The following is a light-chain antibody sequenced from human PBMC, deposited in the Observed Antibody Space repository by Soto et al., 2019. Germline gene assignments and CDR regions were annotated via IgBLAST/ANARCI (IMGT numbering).Light chain of an antibody. Sequence: QSVLTQPPSASGSPGQSVTISCAGTINDVGGYNYVSWYQQHPGKVPQLMIYQVTKRPSGVPDRFSASKSDTTASLTISGLQAEYVGDYYCMSYEGVNRFVFGTGTKVTVL. J-gene: IGLJ1*01. CDR2: QVT. CDR3: MSYEGVNRFV. CDR1: INDVGGYNY. V-gene: IGLV2-8*01.